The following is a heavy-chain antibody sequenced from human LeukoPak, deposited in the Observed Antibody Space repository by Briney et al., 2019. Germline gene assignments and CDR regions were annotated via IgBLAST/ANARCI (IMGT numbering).Heavy chain of an antibody. V-gene: IGHV1-18*04. J-gene: IGHJ4*02. CDR3: ARVVVYYDSSGYLTYFDY. Sequence: GASVKVSCKASGYTFTSYYMHWVRQAPGQGLEWMGWISAYNGNTNYAQKLQGRVTMTTDTSTSTAYMELRSLRSDDTAVYYCARVVVYYDSSGYLTYFDYWGQGTLVTVSS. CDR1: GYTFTSYY. CDR2: ISAYNGNT. D-gene: IGHD3-22*01.